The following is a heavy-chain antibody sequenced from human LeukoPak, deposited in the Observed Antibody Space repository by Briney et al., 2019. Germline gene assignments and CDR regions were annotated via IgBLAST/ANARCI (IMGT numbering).Heavy chain of an antibody. CDR1: GFTFSNAW. V-gene: IGHV3-15*01. D-gene: IGHD3-22*01. CDR2: IKSKTDGGTT. Sequence: GRSLRLSCAASGFTFSNAWMSWVRQAPGKGLEWVGRIKSKTDGGTTDYAAPVKGRFTISRDDSKNTLYLQMNSLKTEDTAVYYCTHYYDSSGYPDAFDIWGQGTMVTVSS. CDR3: THYYDSSGYPDAFDI. J-gene: IGHJ3*02.